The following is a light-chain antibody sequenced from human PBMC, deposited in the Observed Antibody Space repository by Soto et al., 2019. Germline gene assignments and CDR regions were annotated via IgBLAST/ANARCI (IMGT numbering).Light chain of an antibody. CDR2: SDN. CDR3: ATWDDSLSGFVV. Sequence: QSVLTQPPSVSGTPGQRVTISCSGSSSNIGNNFVYWYQHLPGAAPTLVVYSDNHRPSGVPVRFSGSKSGTSASVTISGLRSEDEATYYCATWDDSLSGFVVFGGGTQLTVL. CDR1: SSNIGNNF. V-gene: IGLV1-47*01. J-gene: IGLJ7*01.